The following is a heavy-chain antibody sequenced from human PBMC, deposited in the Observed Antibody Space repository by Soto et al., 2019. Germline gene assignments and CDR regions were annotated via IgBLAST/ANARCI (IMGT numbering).Heavy chain of an antibody. J-gene: IGHJ5*02. Sequence: PSETLCLTCSVPVGTISGYYWTWIRQPAGKGLEWIGRIYSSGNTKYNPSPQSRVTMSLDTSNNQFSLRLTSVTAADTAVYYCARGQRFSDWFDPWGQGTLVTVSS. CDR2: IYSSGNT. CDR1: VGTISGYY. D-gene: IGHD3-3*01. V-gene: IGHV4-4*07. CDR3: ARGQRFSDWFDP.